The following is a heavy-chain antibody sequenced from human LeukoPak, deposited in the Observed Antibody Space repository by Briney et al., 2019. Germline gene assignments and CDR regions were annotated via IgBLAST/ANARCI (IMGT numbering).Heavy chain of an antibody. J-gene: IGHJ3*02. D-gene: IGHD3-10*01. V-gene: IGHV3-74*01. Sequence: GGSLRLSCAASGFTFSTYWMHWVRQAPGKGLVWVSRINTDGSSTTYAESVKGRFTISRDNAKNTVYLQMNSLRAEDTAVYYCARGGSGLLWFGELLYKDAFDIWGQGTMVTVSS. CDR3: ARGGSGLLWFGELLYKDAFDI. CDR1: GFTFSTYW. CDR2: INTDGSST.